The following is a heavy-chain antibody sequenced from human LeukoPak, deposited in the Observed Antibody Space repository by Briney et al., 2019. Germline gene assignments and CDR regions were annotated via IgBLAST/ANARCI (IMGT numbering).Heavy chain of an antibody. CDR2: ISSSSSTI. Sequence: GGSLRLSCAASGFTVSSNYMSWVRQAPGKGLEWVSYISSSSSTIYYADSVKGRFTISRDNAKNSLYLQMNSLRAEDTAVYYCARDRRYSYGFQWFDPWGQGTLVTVSS. V-gene: IGHV3-48*01. CDR3: ARDRRYSYGFQWFDP. D-gene: IGHD5-18*01. CDR1: GFTVSSNY. J-gene: IGHJ5*02.